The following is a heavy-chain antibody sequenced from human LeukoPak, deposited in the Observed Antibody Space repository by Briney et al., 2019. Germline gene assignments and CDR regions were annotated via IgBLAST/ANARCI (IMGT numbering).Heavy chain of an antibody. CDR2: ISASTSSI. V-gene: IGHV3-48*04. Sequence: PGGSLRLSCAASGFSFSSRNMNRVRQAPGKGLEWVSYISASTSSIYYADSVKGRFTISRDIGKNSLYLQMNSLRAEDTAVYYCAASSGSGNYAYYFDYWGQGTLVTVSS. J-gene: IGHJ4*02. CDR3: AASSGSGNYAYYFDY. CDR1: GFSFSSRN. D-gene: IGHD3-22*01.